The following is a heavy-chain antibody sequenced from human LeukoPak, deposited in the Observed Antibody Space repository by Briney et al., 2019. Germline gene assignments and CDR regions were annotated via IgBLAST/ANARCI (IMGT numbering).Heavy chain of an antibody. J-gene: IGHJ4*02. Sequence: SETLSLTCTVSGGSISSYYWSWIRQPPGKGLEWIGYIYYSGSTNYNPSLKSRVTISVDTSKNQFSLNLSSVTAADTAVYYCARGDSGWYYFDYLGQGTLVTVSS. CDR3: ARGDSGWYYFDY. CDR1: GGSISSYY. V-gene: IGHV4-59*01. CDR2: IYYSGST. D-gene: IGHD6-19*01.